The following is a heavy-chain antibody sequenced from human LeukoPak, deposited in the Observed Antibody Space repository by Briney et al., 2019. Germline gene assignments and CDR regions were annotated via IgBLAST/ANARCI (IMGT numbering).Heavy chain of an antibody. D-gene: IGHD1-26*01. CDR2: IYYSGST. CDR1: GGSISGYY. J-gene: IGHJ5*02. Sequence: SETLSLTCTVSGGSISGYYWSWIRQPPGKGLEWIGYIYYSGSTNYNPSLKSRVTISVDTSKNQFSLKLSSVTAADTAVYYCARDFFDSGSYPFAWFDPWGQGTLVTVSS. CDR3: ARDFFDSGSYPFAWFDP. V-gene: IGHV4-59*12.